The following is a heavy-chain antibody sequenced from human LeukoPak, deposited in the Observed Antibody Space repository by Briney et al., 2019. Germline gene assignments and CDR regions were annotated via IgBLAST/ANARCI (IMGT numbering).Heavy chain of an antibody. Sequence: GGSLRLSCAASGFTFSSYSMNWVRQAPGKGLEWVSSISSSSSYIHYADSVKGRFTISRDNSKNTLYLQMNSLRAEDTAVYYCARDRPPYYYGSGSYKIYYYYYYMDVWGKGTTVTVSS. D-gene: IGHD3-10*01. CDR1: GFTFSSYS. V-gene: IGHV3-21*01. CDR3: ARDRPPYYYGSGSYKIYYYYYYMDV. CDR2: ISSSSSYI. J-gene: IGHJ6*03.